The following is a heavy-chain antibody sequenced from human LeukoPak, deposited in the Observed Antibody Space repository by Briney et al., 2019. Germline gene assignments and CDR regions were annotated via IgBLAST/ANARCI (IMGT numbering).Heavy chain of an antibody. CDR3: ARSRITMARGVIILYYFDY. J-gene: IGHJ4*02. D-gene: IGHD3-10*01. V-gene: IGHV1-69*13. CDR2: IIPIFGTA. CDR1: GGTFSSYA. Sequence: ASVEVSCKASGGTFSSYAISWVRQAPGQGLEWMGGIIPIFGTANYAQKFQGRVTITADESTSTAYMELSSLRSEDTAVYYCARSRITMARGVIILYYFDYWGQGTLVTVSS.